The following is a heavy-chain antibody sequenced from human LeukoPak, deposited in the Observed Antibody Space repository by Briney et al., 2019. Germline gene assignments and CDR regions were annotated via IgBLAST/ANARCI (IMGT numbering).Heavy chain of an antibody. CDR1: GGSISSGGYS. J-gene: IGHJ3*02. D-gene: IGHD3-22*01. CDR3: ARMKIETYYYDSSGPGDAFDI. V-gene: IGHV4-30-2*01. CDR2: IYHSGST. Sequence: ASETLSLTCAVSGGSISSGGYSWRWIRQPPGKGLEGIGYIYHSGSTYYNPSLKSRVTISVARAKNQFSLKLSSVTAADTAVYYCARMKIETYYYDSSGPGDAFDIWGQGTMVTVSS.